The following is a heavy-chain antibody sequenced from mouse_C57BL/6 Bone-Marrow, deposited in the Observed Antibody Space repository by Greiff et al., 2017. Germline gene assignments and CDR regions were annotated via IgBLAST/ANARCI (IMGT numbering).Heavy chain of an antibody. Sequence: VQLKESGPELVKPGDSVKISCKASGYSFTGYFMNWVMQSHGKSLEWIGRINPYNGDTFYNQKFKGKATLTVDKSSSTAHMELRSLTSEDSAVYYCALLRRYAMDYWGQGTSVTVSS. CDR1: GYSFTGYF. D-gene: IGHD1-1*01. CDR2: INPYNGDT. CDR3: ALLRRYAMDY. J-gene: IGHJ4*01. V-gene: IGHV1-20*01.